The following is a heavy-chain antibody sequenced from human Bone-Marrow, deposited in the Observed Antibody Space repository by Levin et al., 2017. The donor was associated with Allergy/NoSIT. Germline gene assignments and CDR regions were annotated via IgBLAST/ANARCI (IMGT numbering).Heavy chain of an antibody. V-gene: IGHV1-69*13. Sequence: SVKVSCKASGGTFSNFPISWVRQAPGQGLEWMGGIIPKFGTPDYAQAFQARVTITADESTKTAYMELRNLTVADTAVYFCARDAHSWNDIQNYYYYYMDVWGTGTAVTVSS. D-gene: IGHD1-1*01. CDR2: IIPKFGTP. J-gene: IGHJ6*03. CDR3: ARDAHSWNDIQNYYYYYMDV. CDR1: GGTFSNFP.